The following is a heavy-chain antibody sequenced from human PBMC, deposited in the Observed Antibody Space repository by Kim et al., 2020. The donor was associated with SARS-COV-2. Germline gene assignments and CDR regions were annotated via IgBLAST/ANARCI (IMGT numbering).Heavy chain of an antibody. Sequence: GGSLRLSCAASGFSFSSYGMHWVRQAPGKGLEWVAVISYDGSNKYYADSVKGRFTISRDNSKNTLYLQMNSLRAEDTAVYYCAKGRFDYWGQGTLVTVSS. CDR1: GFSFSSYG. V-gene: IGHV3-30*18. CDR3: AKGRFDY. J-gene: IGHJ4*02. CDR2: ISYDGSNK.